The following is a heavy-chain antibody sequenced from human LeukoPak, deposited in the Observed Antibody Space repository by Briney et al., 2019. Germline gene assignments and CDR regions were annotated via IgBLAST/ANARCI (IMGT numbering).Heavy chain of an antibody. CDR3: ARTADRPGTYYFDY. D-gene: IGHD3-10*01. V-gene: IGHV4-30-2*01. J-gene: IGHJ4*02. CDR1: GGSISSGGYY. Sequence: SETLSLTCTVSGGSISSGGYYWSWIRQPPGKGLEWIGYIYHSGSTYYNPSLKSRVTISIDRSKNQFSLNLSSVTAADTAVYYCARTADRPGTYYFDYWGQGTLVTVSS. CDR2: IYHSGST.